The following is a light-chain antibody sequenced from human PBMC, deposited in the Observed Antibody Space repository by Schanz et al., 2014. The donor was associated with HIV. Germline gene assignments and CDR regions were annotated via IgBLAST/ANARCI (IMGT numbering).Light chain of an antibody. CDR2: DAS. V-gene: IGKV3-15*01. CDR3: QQYGSSPFT. J-gene: IGKJ3*01. Sequence: EIVMTQSPATLSVSPGERATLSCRASQNIGSDLAWYQQKPGQPPRLLISDASTRATGLPARFSGSGSGTDFTLTISRLEPEDFAVYYCQQYGSSPFTFGPGTKVDIK. CDR1: QNIGSD.